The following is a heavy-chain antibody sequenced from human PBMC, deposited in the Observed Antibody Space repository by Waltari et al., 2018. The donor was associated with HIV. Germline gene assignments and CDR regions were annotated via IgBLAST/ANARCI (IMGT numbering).Heavy chain of an antibody. Sequence: TGYYMHWVRQAPGQGLEWMGWINPNSGGTNYAQKFQGRVTMTRDTSISTAYMELSRLRSDDTAVYYCARDIAIFGVVRYGMDVWGQGTTVTVSS. D-gene: IGHD3-3*01. J-gene: IGHJ6*02. CDR1: TGYY. CDR3: ARDIAIFGVVRYGMDV. CDR2: INPNSGGT. V-gene: IGHV1-2*02.